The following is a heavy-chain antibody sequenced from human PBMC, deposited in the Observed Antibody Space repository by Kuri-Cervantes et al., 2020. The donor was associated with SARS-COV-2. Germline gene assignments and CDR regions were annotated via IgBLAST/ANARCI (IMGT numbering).Heavy chain of an antibody. Sequence: SETLSLTCTVSGGSISSHYWSWIRQPPGKGLEWIGEINHSGSTNYNPSLKSRVTISVDTSKNQFSLKLSSVTAEDTAVYYCARGPNYYYMDVWGKGTTVTVSS. J-gene: IGHJ6*03. CDR3: ARGPNYYYMDV. CDR1: GGSISSHY. V-gene: IGHV4-34*01. CDR2: INHSGST.